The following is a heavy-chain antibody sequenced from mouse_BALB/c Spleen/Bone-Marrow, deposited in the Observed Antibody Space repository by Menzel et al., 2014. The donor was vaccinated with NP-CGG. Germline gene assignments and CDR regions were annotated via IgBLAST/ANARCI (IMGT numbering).Heavy chain of an antibody. CDR2: IDPANGNT. Sequence: VQLQQSGAELVKPGASVKLSCTASGFNIKDTYMHWVKQRPEQGLEWIGRIDPANGNTKYDPKFQGKAAIKADTSSNTAYLQLSSLTSEDTAVYYCARRAARATGFAYWGQGTLVTVSA. V-gene: IGHV14-3*02. CDR1: GFNIKDTY. J-gene: IGHJ3*01. D-gene: IGHD3-1*01. CDR3: ARRAARATGFAY.